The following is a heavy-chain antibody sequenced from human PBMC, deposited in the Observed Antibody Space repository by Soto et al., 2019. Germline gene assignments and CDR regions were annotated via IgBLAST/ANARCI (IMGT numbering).Heavy chain of an antibody. J-gene: IGHJ4*02. CDR2: IWYDGSHE. CDR1: GFTFSTYG. D-gene: IGHD3-16*02. CDR3: ARDGSARYTFDYWGQGTLDY. Sequence: HVQLVESGGGVVQPGRSLRLSCAASGFTFSTYGFHWVRQAPGKGLEWVGVIWYDGSHEYYGDSVMGRFTISRDNSKNTLYLQMNRLRAEDTAVYYCARDGSARYTFDYWGQGTLDYWGQGALVTVSS. V-gene: IGHV3-33*01.